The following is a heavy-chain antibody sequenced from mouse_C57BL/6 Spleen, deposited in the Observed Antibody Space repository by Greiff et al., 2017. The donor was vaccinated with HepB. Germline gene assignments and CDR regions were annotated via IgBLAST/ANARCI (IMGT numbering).Heavy chain of an antibody. Sequence: EVQLQESGPGLVKPSQSLSLTCSVTGYSITSGYYWNWIRQFPGNKLEWMGYISYDGSNNYNPSLKKRISITRDTSKNQFFLKLNSVTTEDTATYYCATYQYNYAMDYWGQGTSVTVSS. CDR1: GYSITSGYY. J-gene: IGHJ4*01. CDR2: ISYDGSN. D-gene: IGHD1-3*01. V-gene: IGHV3-6*01. CDR3: ATYQYNYAMDY.